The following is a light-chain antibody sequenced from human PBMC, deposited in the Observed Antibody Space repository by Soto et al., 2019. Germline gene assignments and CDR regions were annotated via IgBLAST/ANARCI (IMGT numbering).Light chain of an antibody. V-gene: IGKV1-5*03. CDR2: KAS. J-gene: IGKJ1*01. CDR1: QSISTY. Sequence: DIQMTQSPSTLSASLGDRVAITCRASQSISTYLAWYQQKPGKAPKLLIYKASSLESGVPSRFSGSGSGAEFTLTISSLQPDDFATYYCQHYNSYSEAFGQGTKVDIK. CDR3: QHYNSYSEA.